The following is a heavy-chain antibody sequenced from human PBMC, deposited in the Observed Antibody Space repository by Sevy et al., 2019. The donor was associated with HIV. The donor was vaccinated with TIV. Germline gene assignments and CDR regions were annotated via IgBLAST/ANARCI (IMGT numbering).Heavy chain of an antibody. J-gene: IGHJ4*02. CDR1: GGTFSSYA. Sequence: ASVKVSCKASGGTFSSYAISWVRQAPGQGLEWMGGIIPIFGTANYAQKFQGRVTITADESTSTAYMELSSLRSEDTAVYYCAISSVDIVATIIYYFDYWGQGTLVTVSS. V-gene: IGHV1-69*13. CDR3: AISSVDIVATIIYYFDY. CDR2: IIPIFGTA. D-gene: IGHD5-12*01.